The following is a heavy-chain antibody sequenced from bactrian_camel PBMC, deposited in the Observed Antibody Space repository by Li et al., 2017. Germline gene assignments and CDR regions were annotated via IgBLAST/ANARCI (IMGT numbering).Heavy chain of an antibody. J-gene: IGHJ6*01. CDR2: LDSDGRI. V-gene: IGHV3S26*01. D-gene: IGHD3*01. Sequence: HVQLVESGGGSVQAGGSLRLSCAASGYTYSRYCMAWFRQAPGKEREGVAALDSDGRISYADSVKGRFTISKDNAKNTLYLQMNSLKPEDTAMYYCAAVRGMTAMQYLAVMRDVSRPFGYWGQGTQVTVS. CDR1: GYTYSRYC. CDR3: AAVRGMTAMQYLAVMRDVSRPFGY.